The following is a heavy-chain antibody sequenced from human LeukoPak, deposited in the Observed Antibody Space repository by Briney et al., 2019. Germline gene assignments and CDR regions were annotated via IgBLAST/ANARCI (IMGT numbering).Heavy chain of an antibody. CDR3: VRDSYDSSGNYLDY. Sequence: ASVKVSCTASGYTFTNYGISWVRQAPGQGLEWMGWISVYNGNTNYAQKLQDRVTMTTDTSMSTAYMDLRSLRSDDTAVYYCVRDSYDSSGNYLDYWGQGTLVTVSS. CDR2: ISVYNGNT. J-gene: IGHJ4*02. CDR1: GYTFTNYG. D-gene: IGHD3-22*01. V-gene: IGHV1-18*01.